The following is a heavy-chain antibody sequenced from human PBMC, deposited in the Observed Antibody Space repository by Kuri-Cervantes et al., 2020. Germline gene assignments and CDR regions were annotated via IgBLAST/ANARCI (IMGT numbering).Heavy chain of an antibody. CDR2: IIPIFGTA. Sequence: SVKVSCKASGGTSSSYAISWVRQAPGQGLEWMGGIIPIFGTANYAQKFQGRVTITADKSTSTAYMELSSLRSEDTAVYYCARGTTVTSTSDAFDIWGQGTVVTVSS. J-gene: IGHJ3*02. CDR1: GGTSSSYA. V-gene: IGHV1-69*06. D-gene: IGHD4-17*01. CDR3: ARGTTVTSTSDAFDI.